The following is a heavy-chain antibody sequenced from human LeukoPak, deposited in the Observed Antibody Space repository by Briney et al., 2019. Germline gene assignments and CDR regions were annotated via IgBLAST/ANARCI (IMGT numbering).Heavy chain of an antibody. CDR1: GGSISSYY. J-gene: IGHJ6*02. CDR3: ARTRIYDGPQKGMDV. Sequence: KSSETLSLTCTVSGGSISSYYWSWIRQPPGKGLEWIGYIYYSGSTNYNPSLKSRVTISVDTSKNQFSLKLSSVTAADTAVYYCARTRIYDGPQKGMDVWGQGTTVTVSS. CDR2: IYYSGST. D-gene: IGHD2/OR15-2a*01. V-gene: IGHV4-59*08.